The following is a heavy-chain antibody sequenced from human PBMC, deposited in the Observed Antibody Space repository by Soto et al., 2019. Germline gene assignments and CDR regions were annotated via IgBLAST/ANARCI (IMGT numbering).Heavy chain of an antibody. D-gene: IGHD2-15*01. V-gene: IGHV3-15*01. CDR1: GFTFSDAW. CDR3: TTDLWRIAVVVGSTGYFNP. Sequence: LRLSCAASGFTFSDAWMSWVRQAPGKGLDRVGRIKSKSDGGTTEYAAPVRGRFTISRDDSKNTLYLQMNSLKTEDTAVYYCTTDLWRIAVVVGSTGYFNPWGQGTPVTVSS. CDR2: IKSKSDGGTT. J-gene: IGHJ5*02.